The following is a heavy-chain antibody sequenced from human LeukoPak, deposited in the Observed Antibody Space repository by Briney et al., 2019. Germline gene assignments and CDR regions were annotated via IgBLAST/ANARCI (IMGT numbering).Heavy chain of an antibody. CDR3: ARASLPYSSGWYCDY. CDR2: INPNSGGT. V-gene: IGHV1-2*02. J-gene: IGHJ4*02. Sequence: GASVKVSCKASGYTFTSYYMHWVRQAPGQGLEWMGWINPNSGGTNYAQKFQGRVTMTRDTSISTAYMELSRLRSDDTAVYYCARASLPYSSGWYCDYWGQGTLVTVSS. CDR1: GYTFTSYY. D-gene: IGHD6-19*01.